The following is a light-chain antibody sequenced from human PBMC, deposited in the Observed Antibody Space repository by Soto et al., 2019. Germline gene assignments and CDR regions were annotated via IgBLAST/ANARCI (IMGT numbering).Light chain of an antibody. CDR3: AAWDDSLNVL. CDR2: SNN. Sequence: QSVLTQPPSASGTPGQRVTISCSGSSSNIGSNXVNWYQQLPGTAPKLLIYSNNQRPSGVPDRFSGSKSGTSASLAISGLQSEDEADYYCAAWDDSLNVLFGGGTQLTVL. V-gene: IGLV1-44*01. CDR1: SSNIGSNX. J-gene: IGLJ3*02.